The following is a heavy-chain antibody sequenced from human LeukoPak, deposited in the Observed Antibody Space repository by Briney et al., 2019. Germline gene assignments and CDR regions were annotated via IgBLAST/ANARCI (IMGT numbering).Heavy chain of an antibody. CDR2: ISSSSSYT. Sequence: PGGSLRLSCAASGFTFSDYYMSWIRQAPGKGLEWVSYISSSSSYTNYADSVKGRFTISRDNAKNSLYLQMNSLRAEDTAVYYCARDRQDYYDSSGYYYGLGYWGQGTLVTVSS. CDR1: GFTFSDYY. J-gene: IGHJ4*02. V-gene: IGHV3-11*05. CDR3: ARDRQDYYDSSGYYYGLGY. D-gene: IGHD3-22*01.